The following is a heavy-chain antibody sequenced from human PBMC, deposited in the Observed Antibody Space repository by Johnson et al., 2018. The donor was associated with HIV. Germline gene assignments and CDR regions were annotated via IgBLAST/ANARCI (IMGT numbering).Heavy chain of an antibody. J-gene: IGHJ3*02. CDR1: GFTFDDYG. CDR2: INWDGDRT. CDR3: AILEVVPAAIHSPDAFDI. Sequence: VQLVESGGGVERPGGSLRLSCATSGFTFDDYGMSWVRQVPGKGLEWVSGINWDGDRTGYADSVKGRFTISRDNAKTSLYLQMNSLRAEDTALYYCAILEVVPAAIHSPDAFDIWGQGTMVTVSS. V-gene: IGHV3-20*04. D-gene: IGHD2-2*01.